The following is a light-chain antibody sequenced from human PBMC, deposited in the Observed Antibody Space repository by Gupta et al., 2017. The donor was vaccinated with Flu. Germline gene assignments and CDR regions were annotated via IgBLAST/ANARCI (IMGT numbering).Light chain of an antibody. V-gene: IGKV3-20*01. Sequence: EIALTPSPGILSMSPGDGVTLSCRASQSVSSTFLAWYQQKPGQAPKLLIYGASTRATGIPDRFSGGGSGTDFTLTISSLEPEDFAVYYCQQYQSSPQTFGQGTKVEI. CDR3: QQYQSSPQT. J-gene: IGKJ1*01. CDR2: GAS. CDR1: QSVSSTF.